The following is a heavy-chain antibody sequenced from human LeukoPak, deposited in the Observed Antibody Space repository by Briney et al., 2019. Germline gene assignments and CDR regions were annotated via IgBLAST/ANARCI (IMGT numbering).Heavy chain of an antibody. V-gene: IGHV3-23*01. Sequence: GGSLRLSCAASGLTFSSCGMSWVRQAPGKGLEWVTGISNSGASTSYADSVKGRFTISRDNSKNTLYLQMNSLRAEDTAVYYCAPSWYYAVDWGQGTLVTVSS. CDR1: GLTFSSCG. CDR3: APSWYYAVD. CDR2: ISNSGAST. D-gene: IGHD6-13*01. J-gene: IGHJ4*02.